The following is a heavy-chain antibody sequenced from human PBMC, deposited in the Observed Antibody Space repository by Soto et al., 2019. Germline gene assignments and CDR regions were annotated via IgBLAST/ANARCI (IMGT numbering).Heavy chain of an antibody. J-gene: IGHJ5*02. V-gene: IGHV1-8*01. D-gene: IGHD4-4*01. CDR2: MNPNSGNT. Sequence: QVQLVQSGAEVKKPGASVKVSCKTSGYTFTTYDINWVRQATGQGLEWMGWMNPNSGNTGYAQKFQGRVTMTRNTSISTAYLELSSLKSEDTAVYYCARSLPYTHLDPWGQGTLVTVSS. CDR1: GYTFTTYD. CDR3: ARSLPYTHLDP.